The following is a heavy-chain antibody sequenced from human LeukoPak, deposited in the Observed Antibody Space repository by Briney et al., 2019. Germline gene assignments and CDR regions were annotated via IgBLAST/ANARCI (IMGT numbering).Heavy chain of an antibody. Sequence: ASVKVSCKASGYTLTSYYMHWVRQAPGQGLEWMGIINPSGGSTSYAQKFQGRVTMTRDTSTSTVYMELSSLRSEDTAVYYCARVGDSSSSRRVPYYYYGMDVWGQGTTVTVPS. V-gene: IGHV1-46*01. D-gene: IGHD6-6*01. CDR3: ARVGDSSSSRRVPYYYYGMDV. CDR2: INPSGGST. CDR1: GYTLTSYY. J-gene: IGHJ6*02.